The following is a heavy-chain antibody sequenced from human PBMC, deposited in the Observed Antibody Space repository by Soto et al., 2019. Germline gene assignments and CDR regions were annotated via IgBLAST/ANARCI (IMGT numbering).Heavy chain of an antibody. J-gene: IGHJ4*02. D-gene: IGHD6-6*01. CDR2: ISGSGGST. CDR3: AKVGLYSSSPYFDY. Sequence: PGGSLRLSCAASGLTFSSYAMSWVRQAPGKGLEWVSAISGSGGSTYYADSVKGRFTISRDNSKNTLYLQMNSLRAEDTAVYYCAKVGLYSSSPYFDYWGQGTLVTVSS. CDR1: GLTFSSYA. V-gene: IGHV3-23*01.